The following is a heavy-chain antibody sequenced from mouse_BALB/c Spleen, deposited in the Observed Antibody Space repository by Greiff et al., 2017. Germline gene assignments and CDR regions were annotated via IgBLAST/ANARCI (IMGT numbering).Heavy chain of an antibody. J-gene: IGHJ4*01. CDR1: GYTFTDYA. CDR3: ASPLRSTKAMDD. V-gene: IGHV1S137*01. CDR2: ISTNYGST. Sequence: QVQLQQSGAELVRPGDSVKISCKGSGYTFTDYAMDWVKQSHGKSLEWIGVISTNYGSTSYNQKFKGKATMTADKSSSTAYIELLSLTSEETAIYYSASPLRSTKAMDDWGEGTSVTVSS.